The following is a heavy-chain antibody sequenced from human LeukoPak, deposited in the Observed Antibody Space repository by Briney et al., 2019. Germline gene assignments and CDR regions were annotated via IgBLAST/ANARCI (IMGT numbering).Heavy chain of an antibody. J-gene: IGHJ4*02. CDR1: GYRFTSYG. Sequence: ASVKVSCKASGYRFTSYGISWVRQAPGQGLEWMGRISAYNGNTNYAQKLQGRVTMTTDTSTSTAHMELRSLRSDDTAVYCCARDLSPDYGGNPGYFDYWGQGTLVTVS. CDR2: ISAYNGNT. V-gene: IGHV1-18*01. D-gene: IGHD4-23*01. CDR3: ARDLSPDYGGNPGYFDY.